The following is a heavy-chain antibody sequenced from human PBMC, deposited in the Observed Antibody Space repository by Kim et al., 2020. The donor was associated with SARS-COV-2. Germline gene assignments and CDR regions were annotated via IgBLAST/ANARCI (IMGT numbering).Heavy chain of an antibody. CDR1: GFTFSSYS. D-gene: IGHD3-22*01. Sequence: GGSLRLSCAASGFTFSSYSMNWVRQAPGKGLEWVSSISSSSSYIYYADSVKGRFTISRDNAKNSLYLQMNSLRAEDTAVCYCAASYYYDSSGYYYSLDYWGQGTLVTVSS. CDR3: AASYYYDSSGYYYSLDY. V-gene: IGHV3-21*01. J-gene: IGHJ4*02. CDR2: ISSSSSYI.